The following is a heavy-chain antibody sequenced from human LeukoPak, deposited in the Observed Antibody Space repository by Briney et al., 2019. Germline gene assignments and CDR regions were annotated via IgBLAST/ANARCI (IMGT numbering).Heavy chain of an antibody. Sequence: SVKVSCTASRGTFSSYAISSVRQAPGPGLEWMGRIIPIFGTANSAQKFQGRVTITTDESTSTAYMELSSLRSEDTAVYYCARVRRHRGSYYIDYWGQGTLVTVSS. CDR3: ARVRRHRGSYYIDY. D-gene: IGHD1-26*01. CDR2: IIPIFGTA. V-gene: IGHV1-69*05. CDR1: RGTFSSYA. J-gene: IGHJ4*02.